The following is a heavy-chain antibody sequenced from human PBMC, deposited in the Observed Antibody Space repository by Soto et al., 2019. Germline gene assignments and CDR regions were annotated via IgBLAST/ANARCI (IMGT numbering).Heavy chain of an antibody. CDR3: ARRRASDYGGNHHPYYFDR. CDR2: ISYSGRT. V-gene: IGHV4-39*01. CDR1: GSSILTNKYF. D-gene: IGHD4-17*01. J-gene: IGHJ4*02. Sequence: TRSLTCTVSGSSILTNKYFWVLLRPSPRRGLELIGSISYSGRTYDNPSLQSRVTVSIDAPKNQFSLKLTSVTTADTSIYYCARRRASDYGGNHHPYYFDRWGQGTLVTFS.